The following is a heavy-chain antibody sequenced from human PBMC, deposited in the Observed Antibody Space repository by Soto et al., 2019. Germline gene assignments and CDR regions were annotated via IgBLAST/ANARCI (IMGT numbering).Heavy chain of an antibody. CDR2: IYPGDFDT. Sequence: XESLKISCQGSGYTFSSYWIGWVRQMPGKGLEWMGIIYPGDFDTRYSPSFQGQVTISADKSISTAYLQWSSLKASDTAMYYCARPRDSSSSYYLDYWGQGSLVTVSS. V-gene: IGHV5-51*01. D-gene: IGHD6-13*01. CDR1: GYTFSSYW. J-gene: IGHJ4*02. CDR3: ARPRDSSSSYYLDY.